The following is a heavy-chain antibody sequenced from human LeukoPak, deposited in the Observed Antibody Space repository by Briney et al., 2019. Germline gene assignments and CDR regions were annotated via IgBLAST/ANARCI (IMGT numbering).Heavy chain of an antibody. J-gene: IGHJ4*02. CDR1: GGSISSSSYY. D-gene: IGHD5-18*01. CDR2: IYYSGST. V-gene: IGHV4-39*07. CDR3: ARDVDTFFDY. Sequence: SQTLSLTCTVSGGSISSSSYYWGWIRQPPGKGLEWIGSIYYSGSTYYNPSLKSRVTMSVDTSKNQFSLKLSSVTAADTAVYYCARDVDTFFDYWGQGTLVTVSS.